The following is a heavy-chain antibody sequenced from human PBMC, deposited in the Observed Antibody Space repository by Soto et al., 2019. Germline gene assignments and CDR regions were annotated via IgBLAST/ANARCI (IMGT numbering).Heavy chain of an antibody. CDR3: ARPRIAAAGTWWFDP. J-gene: IGHJ5*02. V-gene: IGHV4-31*11. CDR1: GGSISSGGYY. Sequence: PSETLSLTCAVSGGSISSGGYYWSWIRQHPGKGLEWIGYIYYSGSTYYNPSLKSRVTISVDTSKNQFSLKLSSVTAADTAVYYCARPRIAAAGTWWFDPWGQGTLVTVS. CDR2: IYYSGST. D-gene: IGHD6-13*01.